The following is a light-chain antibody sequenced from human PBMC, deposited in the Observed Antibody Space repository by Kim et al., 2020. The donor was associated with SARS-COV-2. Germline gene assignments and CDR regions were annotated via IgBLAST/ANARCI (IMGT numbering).Light chain of an antibody. J-gene: IGKJ4*01. Sequence: ASVGDRVTITCRASQSSSNYVYWYQQRPGIAPKLLIYATSSLQSGVPSRFSGSGSGTDFTLTISSLQPEDFATYYCQQSYSTPPTFGGGTKVEIK. CDR1: QSSSNY. CDR3: QQSYSTPPT. V-gene: IGKV1-39*01. CDR2: ATS.